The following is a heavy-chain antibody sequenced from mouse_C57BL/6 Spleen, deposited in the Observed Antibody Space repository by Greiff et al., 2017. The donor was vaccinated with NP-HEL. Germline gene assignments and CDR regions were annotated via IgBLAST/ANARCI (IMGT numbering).Heavy chain of an antibody. D-gene: IGHD2-3*01. Sequence: QVQLQQSGPGLVKPSQSLFLTCSITGFPITSGYYWIWIRQSPGKPLEWMGYITHSGETFYNPSLQSPISITRETSKNQFFLQLNSVTTEDTAMYYCAGAIYDGYAMDYWGQGTSVTVSS. CDR3: AGAIYDGYAMDY. CDR2: ITHSGET. CDR1: GFPITSGYY. J-gene: IGHJ4*01. V-gene: IGHV12-3*01.